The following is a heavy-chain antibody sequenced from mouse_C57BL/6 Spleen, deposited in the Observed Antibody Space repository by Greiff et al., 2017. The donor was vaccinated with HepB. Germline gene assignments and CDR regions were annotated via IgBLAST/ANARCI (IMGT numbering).Heavy chain of an antibody. CDR2: ISSGGSYT. CDR1: GFTFSSYG. Sequence: EVQLQESGGDLVKPGGSLKLSCAASGFTFSSYGMSWVRQTPDKRLEWVATISSGGSYTYYPDSVKGRFTISRDNAKNTLYLQMSSLKSEDTAMYYCARQGGDGNYGYWGQGTTLTVSS. J-gene: IGHJ2*01. D-gene: IGHD2-1*01. V-gene: IGHV5-6*01. CDR3: ARQGGDGNYGY.